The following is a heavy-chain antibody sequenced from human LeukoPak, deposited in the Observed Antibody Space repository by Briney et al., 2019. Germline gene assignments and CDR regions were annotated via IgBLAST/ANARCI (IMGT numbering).Heavy chain of an antibody. J-gene: IGHJ3*02. D-gene: IGHD3-10*01. V-gene: IGHV4-30-2*01. Sequence: PSETLSLTCAVSGGSISSGGYSWSWIRQPPGKGLEWIGYIYHSGSTYYNPSLKSRVTISVDRSKNQFSLKLSSVTAADTAVYYCARAGSRVPLRRYSAFDIWGQGTMVTVSS. CDR2: IYHSGST. CDR3: ARAGSRVPLRRYSAFDI. CDR1: GGSISSGGYS.